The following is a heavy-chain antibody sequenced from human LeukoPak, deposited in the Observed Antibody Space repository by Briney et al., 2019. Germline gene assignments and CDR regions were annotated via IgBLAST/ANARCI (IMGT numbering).Heavy chain of an antibody. CDR3: ARDLLGYSSGRLHGSDAFDI. CDR1: GFTFSDYY. D-gene: IGHD6-19*01. V-gene: IGHV3-11*06. Sequence: PGGSLRLSCAASGFTFSDYYMSWIRQAPGKGLEWVSYISRSRSYTNYADSVKGRFTISRDNVKNSLYLKMNSLRAEDTAVYYCARDLLGYSSGRLHGSDAFDIWGQGTMVTVSS. CDR2: ISRSRSYT. J-gene: IGHJ3*02.